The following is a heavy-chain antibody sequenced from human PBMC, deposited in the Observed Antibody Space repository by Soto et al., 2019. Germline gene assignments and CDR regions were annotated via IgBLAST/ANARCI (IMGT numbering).Heavy chain of an antibody. V-gene: IGHV4-34*01. Sequence: SETLSLTCAVYGGSFSGYYWSWIRQPPGKGLEWIGEINHSGSTNYNPSLKSRVTISVDTSKNQFSLKLSSVTAADTAVYYCARVLRYYDSSGYYLHWGQGTLVTVSS. D-gene: IGHD3-22*01. CDR3: ARVLRYYDSSGYYLH. CDR1: GGSFSGYY. CDR2: INHSGST. J-gene: IGHJ4*02.